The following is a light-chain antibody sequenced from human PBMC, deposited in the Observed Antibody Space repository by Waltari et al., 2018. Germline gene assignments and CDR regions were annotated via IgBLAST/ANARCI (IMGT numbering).Light chain of an antibody. CDR2: GAS. J-gene: IGKJ1*01. CDR3: QHYNNWPHWT. Sequence: EIVMTQSPATLSVSPGERAPLSCRASQRVSSNLALYQQKRGQAPRLLIYGASTRAAGIPARFSGSGSGTEFTLTISSLQSEDFAVYYCQHYNNWPHWTFGQGTKVEIK. V-gene: IGKV3-15*01. CDR1: QRVSSN.